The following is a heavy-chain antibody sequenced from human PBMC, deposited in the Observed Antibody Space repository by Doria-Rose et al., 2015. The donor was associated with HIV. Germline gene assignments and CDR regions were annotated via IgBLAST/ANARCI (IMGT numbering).Heavy chain of an antibody. CDR2: TYYTGTS. CDR3: ARMGSYRELDY. V-gene: IGHV4-31*03. J-gene: IGHJ4*02. CDR1: GASVSSRGYY. Sequence: QVQLAQSGPGLVKPSETLSLTCSVSGASVSSRGYYWNWIRQVPGKGLESLGYTYYTGTSDYSPSLKSRLNMAVDTSKNQFSLKLSFVTVADTAVYYCARMGSYRELDYWGQGALVTVSA. D-gene: IGHD3-3*01.